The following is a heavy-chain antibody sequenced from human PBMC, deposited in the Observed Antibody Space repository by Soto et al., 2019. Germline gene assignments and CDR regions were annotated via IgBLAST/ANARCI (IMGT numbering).Heavy chain of an antibody. CDR1: GYTFTSYA. D-gene: IGHD6-13*01. CDR2: INAGNGNT. CDR3: ARGGRIAAAGKRGITAYYFDY. J-gene: IGHJ4*02. V-gene: IGHV1-3*01. Sequence: QVQLVQSGAEVKKPGASVKVSCKASGYTFTSYAMHWVRQAPGQRLEWMGWINAGNGNTKYSQKFQGRVTITRDTSASTAYMELSSLRSEDTAVYYCARGGRIAAAGKRGITAYYFDYWGQGTLVTVSS.